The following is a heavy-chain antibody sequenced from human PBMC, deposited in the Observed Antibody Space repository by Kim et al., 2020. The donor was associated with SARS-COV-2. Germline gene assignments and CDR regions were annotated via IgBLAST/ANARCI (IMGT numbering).Heavy chain of an antibody. CDR3: ARDTSGYLDY. J-gene: IGHJ4*02. D-gene: IGHD3-22*01. CDR2: EK. V-gene: IGHV3-7*01. Sequence: EKSYVDSGKGRFTISRDNAKNSLYLQMNSLRAEDTAVYYCARDTSGYLDYWGQGTLVTVSS.